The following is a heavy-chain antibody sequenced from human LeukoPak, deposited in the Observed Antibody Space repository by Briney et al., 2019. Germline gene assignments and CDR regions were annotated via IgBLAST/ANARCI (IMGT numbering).Heavy chain of an antibody. D-gene: IGHD3-3*01. CDR3: ARWRSFAY. CDR2: IYYSGST. CDR1: GGSISGSSYY. V-gene: IGHV4-39*07. J-gene: IGHJ4*02. Sequence: SETLSLTCTVSGGSISGSSYYWGWIRQPPGKGLEWIGSIYYSGSTYYNPSLKSRVTISVDTSKNQFSLKLSSVTAADTAVYYCARWRSFAYWGQGTLVTVSS.